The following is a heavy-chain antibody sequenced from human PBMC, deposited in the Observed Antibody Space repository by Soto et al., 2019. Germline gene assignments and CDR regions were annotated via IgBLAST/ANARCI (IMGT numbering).Heavy chain of an antibody. CDR1: GFSFSTYW. CDR3: VRPSRLAAFDY. V-gene: IGHV3-74*01. CDR2: INSDGSTT. D-gene: IGHD6-25*01. Sequence: EVQLVESGGGLVQPGGSLRLSCAASGFSFSTYWMQWVRQAPGKGLVWVSRINSDGSTTNYADSVKGRFTISRDNAKNTLSLQMNSLRAEDTAVYYCVRPSRLAAFDYWGQVTLVTVSS. J-gene: IGHJ4*02.